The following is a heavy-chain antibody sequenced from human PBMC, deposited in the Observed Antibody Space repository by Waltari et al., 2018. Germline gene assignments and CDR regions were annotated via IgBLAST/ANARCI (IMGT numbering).Heavy chain of an antibody. D-gene: IGHD6-13*01. V-gene: IGHV4-59*01. Sequence: QVQLQESGPGLVKPSETLSLTCTVSGGSISSYYWSWIRQPPGKGLEWIGYIYYSGSTHDHPSLKSRGTISVDTSKNQFSLKLSSVTAADTAVYYCARVRSSFWEALDIWGQGTMVTVSS. CDR2: IYYSGST. CDR1: GGSISSYY. J-gene: IGHJ3*02. CDR3: ARVRSSFWEALDI.